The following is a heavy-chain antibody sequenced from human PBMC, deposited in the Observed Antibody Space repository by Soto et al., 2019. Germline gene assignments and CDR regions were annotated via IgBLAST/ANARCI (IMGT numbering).Heavy chain of an antibody. V-gene: IGHV3-73*02. CDR1: GFIFSDSA. CDR2: IRRKANNYAT. D-gene: IGHD3-3*01. CDR3: TRGIDVWRGYHRYDLDY. J-gene: IGHJ4*02. Sequence: EVQLVESGGGLVQPGGSLKLSCAASGFIFSDSALHWVRQASGTGLEWVGGIRRKANNYATTYAASVEGRFAISRDDAKNTAYLQMNSLKTEDTAIYYGTRGIDVWRGYHRYDLDYWGQGTLVTVSS.